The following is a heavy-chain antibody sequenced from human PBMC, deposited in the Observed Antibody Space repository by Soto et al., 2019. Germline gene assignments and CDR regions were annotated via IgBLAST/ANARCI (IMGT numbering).Heavy chain of an antibody. CDR2: ISNDGRRK. CDR3: ARVATAMTYDF. Sequence: PAGSLRLSCAASGFSLSTNTMHWVRQVPGKGLEWVASISNDGRRKYYADFVKGRFTISRDTANNILYLEMNSLRAEDTSLYYCARVATAMTYDFWGQGTQVTVSS. D-gene: IGHD2-21*02. CDR1: GFSLSTNT. J-gene: IGHJ4*02. V-gene: IGHV3-30*04.